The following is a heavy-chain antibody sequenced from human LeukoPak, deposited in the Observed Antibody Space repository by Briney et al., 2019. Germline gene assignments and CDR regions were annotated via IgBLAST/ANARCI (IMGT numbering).Heavy chain of an antibody. CDR3: ARHVGDNSYGLTGAHDY. V-gene: IGHV4-59*08. CDR2: IYYSGST. D-gene: IGHD5-18*01. Sequence: SETLSLTCTVSGGSISSYYWSWIRQPPGKGLEWIGYIYYSGSTNYNPSLKSRVTISVDTSKNQFSLKLSSVTAADTAVYYCARHVGDNSYGLTGAHDYWGQGTLVTVSS. J-gene: IGHJ4*02. CDR1: GGSISSYY.